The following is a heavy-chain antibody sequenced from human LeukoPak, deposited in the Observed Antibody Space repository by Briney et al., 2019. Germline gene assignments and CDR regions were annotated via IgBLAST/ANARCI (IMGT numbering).Heavy chain of an antibody. CDR3: AREADYDSSGYRTYYFDY. D-gene: IGHD3-22*01. Sequence: ASVKVSCKASGYTFTSYYMHWVRQAPGQGLEWMGIFNPSGGSTSYAQKFQGRVTMTRDTSTSTVYMELSSLRSEDTAVYYCAREADYDSSGYRTYYFDYWGQGTLVTVSS. V-gene: IGHV1-46*01. CDR1: GYTFTSYY. J-gene: IGHJ4*02. CDR2: FNPSGGST.